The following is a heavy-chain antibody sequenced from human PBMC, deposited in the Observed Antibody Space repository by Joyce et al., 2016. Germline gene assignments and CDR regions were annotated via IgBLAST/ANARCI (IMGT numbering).Heavy chain of an antibody. Sequence: EVQLVESGGGLVRPGGSLRLSCAASGFTFSSYSMNWVRQAPGKGLRWVSFISSNRNYIYYADSVKVRFTISRDNAKSSLFLQMDSLRAEDTAVYYCARNSAPRASTYYGLDVWGQGTTVTVSS. CDR1: GFTFSSYS. V-gene: IGHV3-21*01. D-gene: IGHD5/OR15-5a*01. CDR3: ARNSAPRASTYYGLDV. CDR2: ISSNRNYI. J-gene: IGHJ6*02.